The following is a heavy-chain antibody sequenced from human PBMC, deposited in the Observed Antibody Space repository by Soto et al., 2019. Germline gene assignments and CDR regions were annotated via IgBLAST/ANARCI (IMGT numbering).Heavy chain of an antibody. V-gene: IGHV4-34*01. CDR3: ARGLTIFGVVIPTFDY. D-gene: IGHD3-3*01. J-gene: IGHJ4*02. CDR1: GGSFSGYY. CDR2: TNHSGST. Sequence: QVQLQQWGAGLLKPSETLSLTCAVYGGSFSGYYWSWIRQPPGKGLEWIGETNHSGSTNYNPSLKSRVTISVDTSKNQFSLKLSSVTAADTAVYYCARGLTIFGVVIPTFDYWGQGTLVTVSS.